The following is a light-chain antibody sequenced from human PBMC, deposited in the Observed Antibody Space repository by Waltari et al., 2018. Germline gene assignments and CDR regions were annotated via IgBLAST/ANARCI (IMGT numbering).Light chain of an antibody. CDR1: SSDVGSYHL. Sequence: SALTQPASVSGSPGQSITISCTGISSDVGSYHLVSWYQHHPGKAPKLMIYEGSKRPSGVSNRFSASKSDNTASLTISGLQAEDEGDYYCCTYAGSTSVIFGGGTKVTVL. J-gene: IGLJ2*01. V-gene: IGLV2-23*01. CDR2: EGS. CDR3: CTYAGSTSVI.